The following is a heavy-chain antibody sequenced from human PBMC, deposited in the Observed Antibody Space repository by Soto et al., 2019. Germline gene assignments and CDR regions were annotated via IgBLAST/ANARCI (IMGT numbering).Heavy chain of an antibody. D-gene: IGHD2-2*01. Sequence: ASVKVSCKPSGYTFTSHGISWVRQAPGQGLEWMVWISDSNGNTHYAQDLQGRITMTKDTFTRTVYMELRSLRSDDTAVYYCGREYCSSTRCYGPDYWGQGTLVTVSS. CDR1: GYTFTSHG. V-gene: IGHV1-18*01. J-gene: IGHJ4*02. CDR3: GREYCSSTRCYGPDY. CDR2: ISDSNGNT.